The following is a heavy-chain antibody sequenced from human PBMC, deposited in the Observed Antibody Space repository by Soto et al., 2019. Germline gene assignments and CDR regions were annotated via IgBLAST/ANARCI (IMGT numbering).Heavy chain of an antibody. CDR1: GYTFTGYY. CDR3: ARNGNVLRFLEWLFPNNYYYGMDV. J-gene: IGHJ6*02. D-gene: IGHD3-3*01. Sequence: QVQLVQSGAEVKKPGASVKVSCKASGYTFTGYYMHWVRQAPGQGLEWMGWINPNSGGTNYAQKVQGRVTMTRYTSISTAYMELSRLRSDDTAVYYCARNGNVLRFLEWLFPNNYYYGMDVWGQGTTVTVSS. CDR2: INPNSGGT. V-gene: IGHV1-2*02.